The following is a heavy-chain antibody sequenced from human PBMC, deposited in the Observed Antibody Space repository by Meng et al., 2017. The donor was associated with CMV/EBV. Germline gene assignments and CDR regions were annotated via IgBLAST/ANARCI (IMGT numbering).Heavy chain of an antibody. Sequence: GGSLRLSCAASGFTFSSYWMHWVRQAPEKGLVWVSRINSDGSSTSYADSVKGRFTISRDNAKNTLYLQMNSLRAEDTAVYYCARDVTGAGIVVVPAASVQGGMDVWGQGTTVTVSS. J-gene: IGHJ6*02. CDR1: GFTFSSYW. CDR2: INSDGSST. V-gene: IGHV3-74*01. D-gene: IGHD2-2*01. CDR3: ARDVTGAGIVVVPAASVQGGMDV.